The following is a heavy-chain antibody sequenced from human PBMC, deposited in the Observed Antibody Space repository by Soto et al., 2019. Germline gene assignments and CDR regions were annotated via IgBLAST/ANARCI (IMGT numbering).Heavy chain of an antibody. V-gene: IGHV4-59*01. D-gene: IGHD5-18*01. CDR1: GASIRSYY. Sequence: TSATLSRTCTVSGASIRSYYWSWIRQPPGKGLEWIGYIYYSGSTNYNPSLKSRVTISVDTSKNQFSLKLSSVTAADTAVYYCARRYGKNAFDIWGQGTMVTVS. J-gene: IGHJ3*02. CDR3: ARRYGKNAFDI. CDR2: IYYSGST.